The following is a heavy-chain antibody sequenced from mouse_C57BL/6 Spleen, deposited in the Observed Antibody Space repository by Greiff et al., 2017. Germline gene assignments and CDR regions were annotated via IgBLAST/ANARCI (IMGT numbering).Heavy chain of an antibody. CDR2: ISSGSSTI. CDR3: ARDFYYGSSYWFAY. Sequence: EVKLMESGGGLVKPGGSLKLSCAASGFTFSDYGMHWVRQAPEKGLEWVAYISSGSSTIYYADTVKGRFTISRDNAKNTLFLQMTSLRSEDTAMYYCARDFYYGSSYWFAYWGQGTLVTVSA. V-gene: IGHV5-17*01. CDR1: GFTFSDYG. J-gene: IGHJ3*01. D-gene: IGHD1-1*01.